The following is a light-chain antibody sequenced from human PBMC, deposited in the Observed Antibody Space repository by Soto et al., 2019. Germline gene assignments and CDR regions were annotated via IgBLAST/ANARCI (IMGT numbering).Light chain of an antibody. CDR1: SSNIGSNY. J-gene: IGLJ2*01. V-gene: IGLV1-51*01. CDR2: DNG. Sequence: QSVLTQPPSVSAAPGQKVTISCSGSSSNIGSNYVSWYQQLPRTAPKLLIYDNGKRPSGIPDRFSGSQSGTSATLGITGLQTGDEADYYCGTWDNSLSAVFGGGTKVTVL. CDR3: GTWDNSLSAV.